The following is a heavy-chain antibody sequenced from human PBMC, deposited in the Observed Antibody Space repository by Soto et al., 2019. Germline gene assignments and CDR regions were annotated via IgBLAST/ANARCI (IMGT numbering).Heavy chain of an antibody. J-gene: IGHJ4*02. CDR3: AKSGSSWYLNPPYY. V-gene: IGHV3-23*01. CDR1: GFTFSSYA. D-gene: IGHD6-13*01. CDR2: ISGSGGST. Sequence: GGSLRLSCAASGFTFSSYAMSWVRQAPGKGLEWVSAISGSGGSTYYADSVKGRFTISRDNSKNTLYLQMNSLRAEDTAVYYCAKSGSSWYLNPPYYWGQGTLVTVSS.